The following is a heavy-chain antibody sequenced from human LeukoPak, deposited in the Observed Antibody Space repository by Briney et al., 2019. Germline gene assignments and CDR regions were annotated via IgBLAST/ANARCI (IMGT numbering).Heavy chain of an antibody. V-gene: IGHV4-30-4*01. CDR3: ARGRTLHYYYYYYMDV. Sequence: PSETLSLTCTVSGGSISSGDYYWSWIRQPPGKGLEWIGYIYYSGSTYYNPSLKSRVTISVDTSKNQFSLKLSSVTAADTAVYYCARGRTLHYYYYYYMDVWGKGTTVTVSS. J-gene: IGHJ6*03. CDR2: IYYSGST. CDR1: GGSISSGDYY.